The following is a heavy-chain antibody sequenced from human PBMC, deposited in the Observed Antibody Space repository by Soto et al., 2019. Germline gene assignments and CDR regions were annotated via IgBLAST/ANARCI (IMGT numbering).Heavy chain of an antibody. Sequence: PGGSLRLSCAASGFTFSGYAMNWVRQAPWKGLEWVSSISATGGRTYYSDSVKSRFTSIRDHSKNTLFLQIQSLRAADTAVYYCATPTPPKRTILTGYNYYYNGLDVWGQGTTGAVSS. CDR1: GFTFSGYA. V-gene: IGHV3-23*01. CDR3: ATPTPPKRTILTGYNYYYNGLDV. D-gene: IGHD3-9*01. CDR2: ISATGGRT. J-gene: IGHJ6*02.